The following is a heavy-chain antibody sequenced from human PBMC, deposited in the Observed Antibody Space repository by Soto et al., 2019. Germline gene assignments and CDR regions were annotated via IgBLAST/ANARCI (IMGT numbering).Heavy chain of an antibody. CDR3: ARDGKGASYGSGPWGGMDV. D-gene: IGHD3-10*01. CDR1: GFTVSSHY. J-gene: IGHJ6*02. CDR2: SYSGGST. Sequence: EVQLVETGGGLIQPGGSLSLSCAASGFTVSSHYMSWVRQAPGKGLEWVSVSYSGGSTYYADSVKGRFTISRDNSKNTLYLQMNSLRAEDTAVYYCARDGKGASYGSGPWGGMDVWGQGTTVPVSS. V-gene: IGHV3-53*02.